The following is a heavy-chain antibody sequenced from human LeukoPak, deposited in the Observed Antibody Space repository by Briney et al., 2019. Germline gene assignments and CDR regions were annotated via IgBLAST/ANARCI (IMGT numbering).Heavy chain of an antibody. CDR3: AKGPYSSTWYSASFDY. D-gene: IGHD6-13*01. Sequence: GGALRLSCAASGFTFSSYGMHWVGQAPGKGVEGGTVICYDGSNKYYADSVKGGFTISRDNSKKTLYLQMNRLRAEDTAVYYCAKGPYSSTWYSASFDYWGQGTLVTVSS. CDR1: GFTFSSYG. V-gene: IGHV3-33*06. CDR2: ICYDGSNK. J-gene: IGHJ4*02.